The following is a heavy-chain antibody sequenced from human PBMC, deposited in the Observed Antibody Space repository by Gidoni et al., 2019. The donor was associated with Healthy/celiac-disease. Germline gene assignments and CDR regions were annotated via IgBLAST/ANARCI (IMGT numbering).Heavy chain of an antibody. CDR3: ARENCSGGSCYSYYYYGMDV. Sequence: QVQLVQSGAEVKKPGSSVKVSCKASGGTFSSYTISWVRQAPGQGLEWMGRIIPILGIANYAQKFQGRVTITADKSTSTAYMELSSLRSEDTAVYYCARENCSGGSCYSYYYYGMDVWGQGTTVTVSS. J-gene: IGHJ6*02. V-gene: IGHV1-69*08. CDR2: IIPILGIA. D-gene: IGHD2-15*01. CDR1: GGTFSSYT.